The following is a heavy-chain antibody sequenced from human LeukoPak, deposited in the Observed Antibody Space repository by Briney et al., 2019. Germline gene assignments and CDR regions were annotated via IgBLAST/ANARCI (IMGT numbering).Heavy chain of an antibody. CDR2: INPNSGGT. D-gene: IGHD3-22*01. V-gene: IGHV1-2*02. CDR1: GYTFTGYY. Sequence: ASVKVSYKASGYTFTGYYMHWVRQAPGQGLEWMGWINPNSGGTNYAQKFQGRVTMTRDTSISTAYMELSRLRSDDTAVYYCARGGYYDSSGYYYLDYWGQATLVSVSS. J-gene: IGHJ4*02. CDR3: ARGGYYDSSGYYYLDY.